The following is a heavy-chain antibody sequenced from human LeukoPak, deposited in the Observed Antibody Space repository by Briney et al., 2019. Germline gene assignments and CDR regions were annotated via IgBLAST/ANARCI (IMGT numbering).Heavy chain of an antibody. Sequence: GGSLRLSCAASGFTFSDYYMSWIRQAPGKGLEWVAVISYDGSNKYYADSVKGRSTISRDNSKNTLYLQMNSLRAEDAAVYYCARGGYSFDYLGQGTLVTVSS. J-gene: IGHJ4*02. CDR1: GFTFSDYY. D-gene: IGHD5-12*01. V-gene: IGHV3-30*03. CDR2: ISYDGSNK. CDR3: ARGGYSFDY.